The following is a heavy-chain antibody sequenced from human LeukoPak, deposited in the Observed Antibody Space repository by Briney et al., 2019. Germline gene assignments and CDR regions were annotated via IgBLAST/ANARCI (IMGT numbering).Heavy chain of an antibody. CDR2: IWYDGSNK. D-gene: IGHD5-24*01. Sequence: PGGSLRLSCAASGFTFSDYGMHWVRQAPGKGLEWVAVIWYDGSNKYYADSVKGRSTISRDNSKNTLYLQMNSLRAEDTAVYYCAREMPTSGDAFDIWGRGTMVTVSS. J-gene: IGHJ3*02. CDR3: AREMPTSGDAFDI. V-gene: IGHV3-33*01. CDR1: GFTFSDYG.